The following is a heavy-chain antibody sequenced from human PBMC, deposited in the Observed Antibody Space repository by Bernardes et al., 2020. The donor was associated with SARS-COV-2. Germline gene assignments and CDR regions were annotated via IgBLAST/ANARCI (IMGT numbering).Heavy chain of an antibody. CDR3: ARDYEYCSGVNCYSYLDY. Sequence: GGSLRLSCAASGFTFNTNSMSWVRQAPGKGLEWVSYINYRGTTKYYADSVKGRFTISRDNAKNSLYLQLSSLRADDTAVYYCARDYEYCSGVNCYSYLDYWGQGALVTVPS. CDR1: GFTFNTNS. J-gene: IGHJ4*02. V-gene: IGHV3-48*04. CDR2: INYRGTTK. D-gene: IGHD2-15*01.